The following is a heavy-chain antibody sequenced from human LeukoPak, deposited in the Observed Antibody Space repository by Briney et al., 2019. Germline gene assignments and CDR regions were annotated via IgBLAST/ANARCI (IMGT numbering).Heavy chain of an antibody. CDR1: GFTFSSYW. CDR3: TQYCSSTSCSRFDY. D-gene: IGHD2-2*01. J-gene: IGHJ4*02. V-gene: IGHV3-7*03. CDR2: IKQDGSEK. Sequence: GGSPRLSCAASGFTFSSYWMSWVRQAPGKGLEWVANIKQDGSEKYYVDSVKGRFTISRDNAKNSLYLQMNSLRAEDTAVYYCTQYCSSTSCSRFDYWGQGTLVTVSS.